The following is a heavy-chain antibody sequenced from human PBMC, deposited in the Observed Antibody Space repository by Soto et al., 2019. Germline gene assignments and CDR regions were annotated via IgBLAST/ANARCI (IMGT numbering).Heavy chain of an antibody. CDR2: IDGVNGNT. CDR1: GYTFTSYA. J-gene: IGHJ4*02. D-gene: IGHD3-10*01. Sequence: QVQLVQSGAEVKKPGASMKVSCKASGYTFTSYALHWVRQAPGQSLEWMGWIDGVNGNTKYSQRFLGRITITRDTSANTAYMELSSLRPEDTAVYYCARDPPGMTYYHGSGSYYYWGQGTLVTVSS. CDR3: ARDPPGMTYYHGSGSYYY. V-gene: IGHV1-3*01.